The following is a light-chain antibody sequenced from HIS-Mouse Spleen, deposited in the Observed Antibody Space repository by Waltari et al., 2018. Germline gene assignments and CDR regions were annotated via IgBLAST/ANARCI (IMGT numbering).Light chain of an antibody. CDR2: RNN. V-gene: IGLV1-47*01. J-gene: IGLJ1*01. CDR1: SSNIGSNY. Sequence: QSVLTQPPSASGTPGQRVTISCSGSSSNIGSNYVSWYQQLPGTAPKLLIYRNNQRPSGVPDRFSGSKSGTSASLAISGLRSEDEADYYCAAWDDSLSGYVFRTGTKVTVL. CDR3: AAWDDSLSGYV.